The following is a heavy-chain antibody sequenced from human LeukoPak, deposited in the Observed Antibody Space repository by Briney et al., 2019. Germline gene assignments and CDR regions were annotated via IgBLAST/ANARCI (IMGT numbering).Heavy chain of an antibody. CDR3: ARGRSAAAGTTGDYYYYMDV. CDR1: GYTFTSYD. Sequence: ASVKVSCKASGYTFTSYDINWVRQATGQGLEWMGWLNPDSGNAGYAQKFQGGVTMTRNTSISTAYMELSSLTSDDTAVFYCARGRSAAAGTTGDYYYYMDVWGKGTTVTVSS. J-gene: IGHJ6*03. CDR2: LNPDSGNA. V-gene: IGHV1-8*01. D-gene: IGHD6-13*01.